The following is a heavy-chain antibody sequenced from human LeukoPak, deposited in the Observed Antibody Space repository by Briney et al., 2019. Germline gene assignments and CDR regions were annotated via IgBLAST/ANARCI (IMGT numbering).Heavy chain of an antibody. Sequence: ASVKVSCKASGYTFSSYAMNWVRQAPGQGLEWMGWISAYNGNTNYAQKLQGRVTMTTDTSTSTAYMELRSLRSDDTAVYYCARDDYVWGVLDYWGQGTLVTVSS. CDR3: ARDDYVWGVLDY. V-gene: IGHV1-18*01. J-gene: IGHJ4*02. CDR2: ISAYNGNT. D-gene: IGHD3-16*01. CDR1: GYTFSSYA.